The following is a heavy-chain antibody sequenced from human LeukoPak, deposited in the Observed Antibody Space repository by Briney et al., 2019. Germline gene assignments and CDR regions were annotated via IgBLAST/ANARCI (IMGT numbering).Heavy chain of an antibody. CDR2: ISGSGGST. Sequence: GGSLRLSCAASGFTFSSYAMTWVRQAPGKGLEWVSAISGSGGSTYHADSVKGRFTISRDNSKNTLYLQMNSLRVEDTAVYYCAKGAARWELRSWSQGTLVTVSS. V-gene: IGHV3-23*01. CDR3: AKGAARWELRS. D-gene: IGHD1-26*01. CDR1: GFTFSSYA. J-gene: IGHJ4*02.